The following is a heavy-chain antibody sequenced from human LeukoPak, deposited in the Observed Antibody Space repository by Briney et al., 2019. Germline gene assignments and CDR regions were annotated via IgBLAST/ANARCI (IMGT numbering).Heavy chain of an antibody. D-gene: IGHD2-15*01. CDR1: GYTFTGYY. V-gene: IGHV1-2*02. CDR3: ASSGLGYCSGGSCRSTDAFDI. CDR2: INPNSGGT. J-gene: IGHJ3*02. Sequence: ASVKVSCKASGYTFTGYYMHWVRQAPGQGLEWMGWINPNSGGTNYAQKLQGRVTMTTDTSTSTAYMELRSLRSDDTAVYYCASSGLGYCSGGSCRSTDAFDIWGQGTMVTVSS.